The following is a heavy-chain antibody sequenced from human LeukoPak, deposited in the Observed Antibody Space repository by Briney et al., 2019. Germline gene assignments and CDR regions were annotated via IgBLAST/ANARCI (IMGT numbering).Heavy chain of an antibody. CDR1: GYSFPNYW. J-gene: IGHJ5*02. V-gene: IGHV5-51*01. CDR2: IYPGDSHT. D-gene: IGHD2-2*02. CDR3: ARGPYAYTSSATLGSYNWFDP. Sequence: GESLKISCKGSGYSFPNYWIGWVRQMPGKGLEWMGIIYPGDSHTRYSPSFQDQVTISVDKSISTAYLQCSSLQASATAMYYCARGPYAYTSSATLGSYNWFDPWGQGSLVTVSS.